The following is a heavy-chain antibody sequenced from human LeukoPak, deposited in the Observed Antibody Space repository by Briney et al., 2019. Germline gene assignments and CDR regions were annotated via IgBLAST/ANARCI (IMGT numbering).Heavy chain of an antibody. D-gene: IGHD1-26*01. V-gene: IGHV1-2*02. CDR1: GYTFTSYG. CDR3: ARRWEPYDDAFDI. CDR2: INPNSGGT. Sequence: EASVKVSCKAFGYTFTSYGISWVRQAPGQGLEWMGWINPNSGGTNYAQKFQGRVTMTRDTSISTAYMELSRLRSDDTAVYYCARRWEPYDDAFDIWGQGTMVTVSS. J-gene: IGHJ3*02.